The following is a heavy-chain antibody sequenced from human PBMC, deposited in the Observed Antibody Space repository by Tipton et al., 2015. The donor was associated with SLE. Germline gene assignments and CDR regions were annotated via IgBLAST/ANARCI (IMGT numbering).Heavy chain of an antibody. Sequence: TLSLTCTVSGASVSDHYWTWIRQGPGKGLEWIGFIYHTGYTNSNPSLKSRVTISLDTSKNEFSLTLTSVSPADTAVYYCARDGIGSGWYNFQYWGRGTLVSVSP. V-gene: IGHV4-59*02. CDR2: IYHTGYT. CDR3: ARDGIGSGWYNFQY. D-gene: IGHD6-19*01. CDR1: GASVSDHY. J-gene: IGHJ1*01.